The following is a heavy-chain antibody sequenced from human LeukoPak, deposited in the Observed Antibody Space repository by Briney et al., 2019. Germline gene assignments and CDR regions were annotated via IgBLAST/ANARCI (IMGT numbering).Heavy chain of an antibody. J-gene: IGHJ3*02. V-gene: IGHV3-74*01. CDR2: INSDGSST. CDR1: GFTFSSYW. Sequence: GGSLRLSCAASGFTFSSYWMHWVRHAPGKGLVWVSRINSDGSSTSYADSVKGRFTISRDNAKNTLYLQMNSLRAEDTAVYYCARVRTNYSDSRDAFDIWGQGTMVTVSS. CDR3: ARVRTNYSDSRDAFDI. D-gene: IGHD3-22*01.